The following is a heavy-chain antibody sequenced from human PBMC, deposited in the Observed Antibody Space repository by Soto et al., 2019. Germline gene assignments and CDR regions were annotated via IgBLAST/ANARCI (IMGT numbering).Heavy chain of an antibody. CDR3: AKGYVYSSSWYDAFDI. Sequence: PGGSLRLSCAASGFTFSSYAVHWVRQAPGKGLEWVAVISYDGSNKYYADSVKGRFTISRDNYKNTLYMQMNSLRAEDTAVYYCAKGYVYSSSWYDAFDIWGQGTMVTVSS. CDR2: ISYDGSNK. V-gene: IGHV3-30-3*01. J-gene: IGHJ3*02. D-gene: IGHD6-13*01. CDR1: GFTFSSYA.